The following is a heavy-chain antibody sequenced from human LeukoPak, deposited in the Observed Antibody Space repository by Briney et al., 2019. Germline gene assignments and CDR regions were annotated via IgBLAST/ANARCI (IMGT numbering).Heavy chain of an antibody. J-gene: IGHJ4*02. CDR2: ISGDGDTT. CDR1: GFTFSTHA. Sequence: GGSLRLSCGASGFTFSTHAMAWVRQAPGKGPDWVSAISGDGDTTYYADSVKGRFTISRDNSKNTVYLQMNSLRAEDTAVYYCANQSPGWGQGTLVTVSS. V-gene: IGHV3-23*01. CDR3: ANQSPG.